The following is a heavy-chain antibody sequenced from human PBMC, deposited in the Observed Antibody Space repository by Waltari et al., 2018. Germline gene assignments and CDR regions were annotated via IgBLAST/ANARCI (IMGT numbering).Heavy chain of an antibody. CDR2: IYYSGST. CDR1: GGSISSSSYY. D-gene: IGHD4-17*01. Sequence: QLQLQESGPGLVKPSATLSLTCTVSGGSISSSSYYWGWIRQPPGKGPEGIGSIYYSGSTSFNPSLKSRVTLSVDTSKNQFSLKLSSVTAADTAVYYCARLGFDYGDHGNWGQGTLVTVSS. V-gene: IGHV4-39*01. CDR3: ARLGFDYGDHGN. J-gene: IGHJ4*02.